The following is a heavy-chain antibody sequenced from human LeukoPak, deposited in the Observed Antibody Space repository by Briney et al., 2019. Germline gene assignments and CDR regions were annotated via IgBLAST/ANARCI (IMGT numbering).Heavy chain of an antibody. Sequence: VASVKVSCKASGYTFTGYYMHWVRQAPGQGLEWMGWINPNSGGTNYAQKFQGRVTMTRDTSITTAYMELSRLRSDDTAVYYCARRATITIFSWFDPWGQGTLVTVSS. CDR2: INPNSGGT. CDR1: GYTFTGYY. CDR3: ARRATITIFSWFDP. V-gene: IGHV1-2*02. J-gene: IGHJ5*02. D-gene: IGHD3-3*01.